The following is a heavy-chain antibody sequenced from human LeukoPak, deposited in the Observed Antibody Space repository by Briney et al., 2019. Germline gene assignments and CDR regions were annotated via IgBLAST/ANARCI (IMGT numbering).Heavy chain of an antibody. Sequence: SVKVSCKASGYTFTSYAISWVRQAPGQGLEWMGGIIPIFGTANYAQKFQGRVTITADESTSTAYMELSSLRSEDTAVYYCAGAGYYDSSGYYYFDYWGQGTLVTVS. V-gene: IGHV1-69*13. CDR1: GYTFTSYA. D-gene: IGHD3-22*01. CDR2: IIPIFGTA. CDR3: AGAGYYDSSGYYYFDY. J-gene: IGHJ4*02.